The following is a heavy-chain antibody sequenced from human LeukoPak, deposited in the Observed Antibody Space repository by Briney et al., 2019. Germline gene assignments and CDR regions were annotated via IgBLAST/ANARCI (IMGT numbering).Heavy chain of an antibody. J-gene: IGHJ4*02. CDR1: GGSISSYY. CDR3: AREGVITMVRGVNFGY. V-gene: IGHV4-38-2*02. D-gene: IGHD3-10*01. Sequence: SETLSLTCTVSGGSISSYYWGWIRQPPGKGLEWIGNIYHSGSTYYSPSLESRVTISVDTSNQFSLKLSSVTAADTAVYYCAREGVITMVRGVNFGYWGQGTLVTVSS. CDR2: IYHSGST.